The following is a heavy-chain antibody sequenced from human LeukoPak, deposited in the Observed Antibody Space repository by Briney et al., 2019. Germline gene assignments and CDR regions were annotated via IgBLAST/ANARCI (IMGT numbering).Heavy chain of an antibody. D-gene: IGHD3-9*01. CDR3: FTYYDILTGYYHFDY. CDR2: ISYDGSNK. J-gene: IGHJ4*02. V-gene: IGHV3-30*04. Sequence: PGGSLRLSCAASGFTFSSYAMHWVRQAPGKGLEWVAVISYDGSNKYYADSAKGRFTISRDNSKNTLYLQMNSLRAEDTAVYYCFTYYDILTGYYHFDYWGQGTLVTVSS. CDR1: GFTFSSYA.